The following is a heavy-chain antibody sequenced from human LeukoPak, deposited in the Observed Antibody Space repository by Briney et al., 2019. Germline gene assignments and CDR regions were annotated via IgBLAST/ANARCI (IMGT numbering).Heavy chain of an antibody. D-gene: IGHD1-14*01. CDR2: MNPNSGNT. J-gene: IGHJ6*02. V-gene: IGHV1-8*01. CDR1: GYTFTSYD. CDR3: ARGGGTPHYYYYGMDV. Sequence: ASVKVSCKASGYTFTSYDINWVRQATGQGLEWMGWMNPNSGNTGYAQKFQGRVTMTRNTSISTAYMELSSLRSEDTAVYYCARGGGTPHYYYYGMDVWGQGTTVTVSS.